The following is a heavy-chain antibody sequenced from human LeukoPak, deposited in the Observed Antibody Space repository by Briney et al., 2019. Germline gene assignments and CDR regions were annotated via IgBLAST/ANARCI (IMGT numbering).Heavy chain of an antibody. V-gene: IGHV3-23*01. D-gene: IGHD2-15*01. CDR3: AKQLGYCSDGSCYFPY. Sequence: GGSLRLSCAASGFTFSSSAMSWVRQAPGKGLEWVSAISNNGGYTYYADSVQGRFTISRDNSKSTLCLQMNSLRDEDTAVYYCAKQLGYCSDGSCYFPYWGQGTLVTVSS. CDR2: ISNNGGYT. CDR1: GFTFSSSA. J-gene: IGHJ4*02.